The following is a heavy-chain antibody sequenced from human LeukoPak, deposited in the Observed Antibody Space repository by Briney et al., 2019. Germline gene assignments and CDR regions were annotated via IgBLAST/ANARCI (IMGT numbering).Heavy chain of an antibody. CDR2: INGVGVA. J-gene: IGHJ6*03. V-gene: IGHV3-53*01. Sequence: GGSLRLSCAASGFAVSDHFMHWVRQAPGEGLEWVSTINGVGVAFYADSVKGRFTISRDTFKNTFDLRMNSLRADDTAVYSCARRGVQGYMDVWGKGTTVIVSS. D-gene: IGHD1-26*01. CDR3: ARRGVQGYMDV. CDR1: GFAVSDHF.